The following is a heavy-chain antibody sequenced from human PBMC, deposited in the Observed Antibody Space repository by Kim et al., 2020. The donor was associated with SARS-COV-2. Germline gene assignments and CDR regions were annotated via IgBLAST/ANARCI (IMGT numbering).Heavy chain of an antibody. Sequence: GGSLRLSCAASGFTVSSNYMSWVRQAPGKGLEWVSVIYSGGSTYYAASVKGRFTISRDNSKNTLYLQMNSMRAEDTAVYYCASEQSITMVRGVIYYYYG. CDR2: IYSGGST. D-gene: IGHD3-10*01. J-gene: IGHJ6*01. CDR1: GFTVSSNY. CDR3: ASEQSITMVRGVIYYYYG. V-gene: IGHV3-66*01.